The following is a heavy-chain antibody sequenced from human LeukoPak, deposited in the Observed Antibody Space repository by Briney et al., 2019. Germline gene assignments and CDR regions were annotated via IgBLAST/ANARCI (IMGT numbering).Heavy chain of an antibody. Sequence: GESLKISCKGSGYSFTSYWIGWVRQMPGKGLDWMGIIYPGDSDTRYSPSFQGQVTISADKSISTAYLQWSSLKASDTAMYYCARHTSSASGLDYYYGMDVWGQGTTVTVSS. V-gene: IGHV5-51*01. D-gene: IGHD3-10*01. CDR3: ARHTSSASGLDYYYGMDV. CDR2: IYPGDSDT. J-gene: IGHJ6*02. CDR1: GYSFTSYW.